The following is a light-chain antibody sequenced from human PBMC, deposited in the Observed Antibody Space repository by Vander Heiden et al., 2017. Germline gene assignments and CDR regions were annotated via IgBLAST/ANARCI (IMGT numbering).Light chain of an antibody. CDR3: QQYGTSPYT. V-gene: IGKV3-20*01. CDR1: QSVGSSY. Sequence: EIVLTQSPGTLSLSPGERATISCRASQSVGSSYLAWYQQKPGQAPRLLIYGTSSRATGIPDRFSGSGSGTDFTLTISRLEPEDFAVFYCQQYGTSPYTFGQGTKLEIK. CDR2: GTS. J-gene: IGKJ2*01.